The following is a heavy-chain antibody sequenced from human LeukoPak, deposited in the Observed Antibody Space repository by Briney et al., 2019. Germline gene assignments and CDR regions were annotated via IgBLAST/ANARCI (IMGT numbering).Heavy chain of an antibody. CDR2: IYYSGST. CDR1: GGSISSSSYY. CDR3: ARAGDYSGTILDY. Sequence: PSETLSLTCTVSGGSISSSSYYWGWIRQPPGKGLEWIGRIYYSGSTYYNPSLKSRVTISVDTSKNQFSLKLSSVTAADTAVYYCARAGDYSGTILDYWGQGTLVTVSS. V-gene: IGHV4-39*01. D-gene: IGHD4-23*01. J-gene: IGHJ4*02.